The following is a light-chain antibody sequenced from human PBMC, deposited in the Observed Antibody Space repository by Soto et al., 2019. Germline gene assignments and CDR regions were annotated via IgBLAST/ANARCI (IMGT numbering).Light chain of an antibody. CDR3: SAYTSSIALYV. CDR2: DVS. J-gene: IGLJ1*01. Sequence: QSVLTQPASVSGSPGQSITISCTETSSDVGEYKYVSWYQQHPGTAPKLIIYDVSNQPSGVSIRFPGSKSGSTASLTISGLQADAEADYYCSAYTSSIALYVFGAVTKVTVL. CDR1: SSDVGEYKY. V-gene: IGLV2-14*03.